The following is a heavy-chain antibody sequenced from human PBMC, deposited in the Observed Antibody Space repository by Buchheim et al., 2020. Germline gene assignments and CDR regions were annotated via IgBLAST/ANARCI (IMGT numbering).Heavy chain of an antibody. CDR1: GYTFTGYY. CDR2: INPIFGTA. J-gene: IGHJ4*02. D-gene: IGHD6-19*01. CDR3: ARGYGYSSGWPNPLGY. Sequence: QVQLVQSGAEVKKPGASVKVSCKASGYTFTGYYMHWVRQAPGQGLEWMGWINPIFGTANYAQKFQGRVTITADKSTSTAYMELSSLRSEDTAVYYCARGYGYSSGWPNPLGYWGQGTL. V-gene: IGHV1-69*06.